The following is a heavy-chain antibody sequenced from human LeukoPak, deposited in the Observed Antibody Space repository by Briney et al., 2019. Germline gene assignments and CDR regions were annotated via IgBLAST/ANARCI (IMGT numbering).Heavy chain of an antibody. V-gene: IGHV1-69*04. CDR3: ARDHEDTAHGLD. CDR2: IIPIFGIA. Sequence: SLVKVSCKASGGTFSSYAISWVRQAPGQGLEWMGRIIPIFGIANYAQKFQGRVTITADKSTSTAYMELSSLRSEDTAVYYCARDHEDTAHGLDWGQGTLVTVSS. CDR1: GGTFSSYA. D-gene: IGHD5-18*01. J-gene: IGHJ4*02.